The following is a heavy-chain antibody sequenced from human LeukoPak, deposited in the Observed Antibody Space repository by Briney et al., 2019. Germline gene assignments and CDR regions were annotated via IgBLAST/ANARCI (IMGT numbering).Heavy chain of an antibody. CDR3: ARGYDYVWGSYRWSFDY. CDR1: GFTFSSYE. CDR2: ISSSGSTI. D-gene: IGHD3-16*02. V-gene: IGHV3-48*03. Sequence: GGSLRLSCAASGFTFSSYEMNWVRQAPGKGLEWVSYISSSGSTIYYADSVKGRFTISRDNAKNSLYLQMNSLRAEDTAVYYCARGYDYVWGSYRWSFDYWGQGTLVTVSS. J-gene: IGHJ4*02.